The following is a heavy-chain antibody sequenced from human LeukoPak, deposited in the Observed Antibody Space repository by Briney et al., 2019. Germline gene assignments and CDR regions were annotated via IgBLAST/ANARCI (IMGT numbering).Heavy chain of an antibody. CDR1: GFTFNNYA. Sequence: GGSLRLSCAASGFTFNNYAMGWVRQAPGKGLEWVSAISGSGGSTYYADSVKGRFTISRDNSKNTLYLQMNSLRAEDTAVYYCAKDRAMVRGAPTDYWGQGTLVTVSS. CDR2: ISGSGGST. J-gene: IGHJ4*02. D-gene: IGHD3-10*01. CDR3: AKDRAMVRGAPTDY. V-gene: IGHV3-23*01.